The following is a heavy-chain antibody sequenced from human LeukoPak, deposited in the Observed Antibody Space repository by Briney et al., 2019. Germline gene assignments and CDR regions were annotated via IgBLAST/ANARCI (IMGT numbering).Heavy chain of an antibody. CDR3: ARDWPGISLHFDL. J-gene: IGHJ2*01. CDR2: VNPTSGGT. CDR1: GYTFTGYY. D-gene: IGHD2-15*01. Sequence: ASVKVSCKASGYTFTGYYMHWVRQAPGQGLEWMGWVNPTSGGTNYAQKFQGRVTMTRDTSISTAYMELSRLTSDDTAVYYCARDWPGISLHFDLWGRGTLITVSS. V-gene: IGHV1-2*02.